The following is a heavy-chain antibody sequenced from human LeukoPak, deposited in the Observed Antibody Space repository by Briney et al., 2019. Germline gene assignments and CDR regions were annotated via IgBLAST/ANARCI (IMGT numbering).Heavy chain of an antibody. Sequence: ASLKVSCKASGYTFTGHYIHWVRQAPGQGLEWMGWINPNSGDTNYAQKFQGRVTMTRDTSISTAYMDLSRLRSDDTAVYYCARGGEMSSGWSHRCDHWGQGTLVTVSS. V-gene: IGHV1-2*02. J-gene: IGHJ4*02. CDR3: ARGGEMSSGWSHRCDH. CDR2: INPNSGDT. D-gene: IGHD6-19*01. CDR1: GYTFTGHY.